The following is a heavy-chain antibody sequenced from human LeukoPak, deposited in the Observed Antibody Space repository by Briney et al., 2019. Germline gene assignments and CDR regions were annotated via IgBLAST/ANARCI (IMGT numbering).Heavy chain of an antibody. V-gene: IGHV5-51*01. D-gene: IGHD1-1*01. CDR3: ARRNGNYFEY. CDR2: IFPGDSDA. J-gene: IGHJ4*02. CDR1: GYYLTSYW. Sequence: GESLKISCKGSGYYLTSYWIGWVRQMPGKGLDWMGIIFPGDSDARYSPSFQGQVTISVDRSISTAYLQWSSLKASDTAMYYCARRNGNYFEYWGQGTPVTVSS.